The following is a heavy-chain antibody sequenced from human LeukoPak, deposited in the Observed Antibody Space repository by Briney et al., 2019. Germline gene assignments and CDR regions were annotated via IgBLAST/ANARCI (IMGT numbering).Heavy chain of an antibody. CDR2: INHSGST. J-gene: IGHJ3*01. CDR1: GGSFSGYY. Sequence: PSETLSLTCAVYGGSFSGYYWSWIRQPPGKGLEWIGEINHSGSTNYNASLKSRVTISVDTSKNQFSLKLSSVTAADTAVYYCARDRDYANAFDFWGQGTMVTVSS. CDR3: ARDRDYANAFDF. D-gene: IGHD4-17*01. V-gene: IGHV4-34*01.